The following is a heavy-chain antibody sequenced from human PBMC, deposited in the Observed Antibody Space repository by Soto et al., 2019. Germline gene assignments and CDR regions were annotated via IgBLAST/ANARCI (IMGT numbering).Heavy chain of an antibody. Sequence: QVQLVESGGRVVQPGRSLRLSCAASGVTFRNHAMPWVRQAPGKGVEWVGLIWDDGTSKYYADSVKGRFTISRDNSKNTLYLEMNSMRVEDTAIYYCARAQGVVIIKDHWGQGTLVTVSS. CDR1: GVTFRNHA. V-gene: IGHV3-33*08. J-gene: IGHJ4*02. CDR2: IWDDGTSK. CDR3: ARAQGVVIIKDH. D-gene: IGHD6-6*01.